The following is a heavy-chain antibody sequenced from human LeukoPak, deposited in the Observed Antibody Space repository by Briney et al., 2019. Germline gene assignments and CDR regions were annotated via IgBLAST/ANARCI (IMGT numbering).Heavy chain of an antibody. CDR2: MNPNSGNT. CDR3: ARAYYGSGSYWSPGWFDP. CDR1: GYTFTSYD. D-gene: IGHD3-10*01. V-gene: IGHV1-8*01. Sequence: ASVKVSCKASGYTFTSYDINWVRQATGQGLEWVGWMNPNSGNTGYAQKFQGRVTMTRNTSISTAYMELSSLRSEDTAVYYCARAYYGSGSYWSPGWFDPWGQGTLVTVSS. J-gene: IGHJ5*02.